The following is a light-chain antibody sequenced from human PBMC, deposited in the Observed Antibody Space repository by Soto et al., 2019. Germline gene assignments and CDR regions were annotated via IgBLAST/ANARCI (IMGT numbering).Light chain of an antibody. V-gene: IGKV1-5*01. CDR1: QSISSW. CDR3: QQYHSYSRT. CDR2: DAS. J-gene: IGKJ1*01. Sequence: GDRVTITCRASQSISSWLAWYQQKPGKAPKLLIYDASSLESGVPSRFSGSGSGTEFTLTISSLQPDDFATYYCQQYHSYSRTFGQGTKVEIK.